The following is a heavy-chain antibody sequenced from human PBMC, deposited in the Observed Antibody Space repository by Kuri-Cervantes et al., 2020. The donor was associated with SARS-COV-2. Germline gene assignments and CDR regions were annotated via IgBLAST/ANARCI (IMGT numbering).Heavy chain of an antibody. CDR3: SRGSSSSSNYYDYGMDV. D-gene: IGHD6-6*01. Sequence: ASVKVSCKASGYTFTSYGISWVRQAPGQGLEWMGWISAYNGNTNYAQKLQGRVTMTTDTSTSTAYMELRSLRSDDTAVYYCSRGSSSSSNYYDYGMDVWGQGTTVTVSS. V-gene: IGHV1-18*04. CDR2: ISAYNGNT. J-gene: IGHJ6*02. CDR1: GYTFTSYG.